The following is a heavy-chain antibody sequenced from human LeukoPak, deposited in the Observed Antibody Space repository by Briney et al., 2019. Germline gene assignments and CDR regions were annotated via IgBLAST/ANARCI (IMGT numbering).Heavy chain of an antibody. V-gene: IGHV4-59*08. Sequence: SETLSLTCTVSGGSISSYYWSWIRQPPGKGLEWIGYIYYSGSTNYNPSLKSRVTISVDTSKNQFSLKLSSVTAADTAVYYCARQAKGIWGQGTMVTVSS. CDR2: IYYSGST. CDR3: ARQAKGI. CDR1: GGSISSYY. J-gene: IGHJ3*02.